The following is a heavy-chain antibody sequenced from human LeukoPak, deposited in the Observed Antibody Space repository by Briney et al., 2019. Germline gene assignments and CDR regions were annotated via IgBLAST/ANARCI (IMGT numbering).Heavy chain of an antibody. J-gene: IGHJ4*02. CDR3: AKDSLAGYLRGYFDD. Sequence: GGSLRLSCAASGFTFSSYAMSWVRQAPGRGLEWVAVISYDGTNKYYTDSVKGRFTISRDNSKNTLYLQMNSLRPEDTAVFYCAKDSLAGYLRGYFDDWGQGTQVTVSS. D-gene: IGHD3-9*01. V-gene: IGHV3-30*18. CDR1: GFTFSSYA. CDR2: ISYDGTNK.